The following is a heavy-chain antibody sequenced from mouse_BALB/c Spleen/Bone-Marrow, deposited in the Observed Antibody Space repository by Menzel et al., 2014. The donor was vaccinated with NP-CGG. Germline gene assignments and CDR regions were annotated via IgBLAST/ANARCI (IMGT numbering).Heavy chain of an antibody. CDR3: VRHSYYYGSSYYAMDY. Sequence: EVKLVESGGGLVQPKGSLKLSCAASGFTFXTYAMNWVRQAPGKGLEWVARIRSKSNNYATYYADSVKDRFTISRDDSQSMLYLQTNNLKTEDTAMYYCVRHSYYYGSSYYAMDYWGQGTSVTVSS. V-gene: IGHV10-1*02. CDR2: IRSKSNNYAT. CDR1: GFTFXTYA. J-gene: IGHJ4*01. D-gene: IGHD1-1*01.